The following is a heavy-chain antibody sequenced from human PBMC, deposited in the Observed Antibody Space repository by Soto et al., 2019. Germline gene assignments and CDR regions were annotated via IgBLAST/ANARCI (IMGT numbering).Heavy chain of an antibody. V-gene: IGHV4-59*01. Sequence: SETLSLTCAVYGGSFSGYYWSWIRQPPGKGLEWIGYIYYAGTTSYNVSLKSRVSFSVDTSKNQFSLKLTSITAADTAVYYCARAHMTDYINGVVASNWFDPWGRGTLVTVSS. D-gene: IGHD3-9*01. J-gene: IGHJ5*02. CDR3: ARAHMTDYINGVVASNWFDP. CDR1: GGSFSGYY. CDR2: IYYAGTT.